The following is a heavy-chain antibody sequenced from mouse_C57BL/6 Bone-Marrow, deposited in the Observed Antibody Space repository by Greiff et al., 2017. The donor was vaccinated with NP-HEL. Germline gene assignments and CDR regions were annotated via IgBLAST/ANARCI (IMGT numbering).Heavy chain of an antibody. D-gene: IGHD2-5*01. CDR3: ATPAYYSNYVGY. CDR2: INPSNGGT. CDR1: GYTFTSYW. Sequence: QVHVKQPGTELVKPGASVKLSCKASGYTFTSYWMHWVKQRPGQGLEWIGNINPSNGGTNYNEKFKSKATLTVDKSSSTAYMQLSSLTSEDSAVYYCATPAYYSNYVGYWGQGTTLTVSS. J-gene: IGHJ2*01. V-gene: IGHV1-53*01.